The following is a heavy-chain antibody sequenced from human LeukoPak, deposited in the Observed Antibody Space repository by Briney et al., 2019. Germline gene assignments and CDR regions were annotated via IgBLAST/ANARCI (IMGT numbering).Heavy chain of an antibody. CDR1: GFTFSSYW. D-gene: IGHD6-13*01. J-gene: IGHJ4*02. CDR3: ARDQAVYSSSWGSGVDY. CDR2: INTDGSST. Sequence: GGSLRLSCAASGFTFSSYWMHWVRQAPGKGLAWVSRINTDGSSTSYADSVKGRFTISRDNAKNTLYLQMNSLRAEDTAVYYCARDQAVYSSSWGSGVDYWGQGTLVTVSS. V-gene: IGHV3-74*01.